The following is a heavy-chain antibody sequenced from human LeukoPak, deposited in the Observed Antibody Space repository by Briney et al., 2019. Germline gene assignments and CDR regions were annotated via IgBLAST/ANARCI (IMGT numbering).Heavy chain of an antibody. CDR2: IYYSGST. Sequence: SETLSLTCTVSGDSISSGDYYWSWIRQPAGKGLEWIGYIYYSGSTNFNPSLKSRVTISVDTSKNQFSLKMGSVTAADTAVYFCARGGPPGYYYDYYMDVWGKGTTVTISS. CDR3: ARGGPPGYYYDYYMDV. J-gene: IGHJ6*03. V-gene: IGHV4-61*10. CDR1: GDSISSGDYY.